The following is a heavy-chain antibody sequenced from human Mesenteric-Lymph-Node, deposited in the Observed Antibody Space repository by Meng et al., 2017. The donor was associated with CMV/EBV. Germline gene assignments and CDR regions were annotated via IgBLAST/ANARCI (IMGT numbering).Heavy chain of an antibody. CDR1: GFIFDDYT. CDR3: AKRSDVSGFTIKGYFDY. D-gene: IGHD3-22*01. V-gene: IGHV3-9*01. Sequence: GGSLRLSCAASGFIFDDYTMHWVRQAPGKGLEWVAGITWNSGNIEYADSVKGRFTISRDNAKNSLYLQMNSLRAEDTAVYYCAKRSDVSGFTIKGYFDYWGQGTLVTVSS. J-gene: IGHJ4*02. CDR2: ITWNSGNI.